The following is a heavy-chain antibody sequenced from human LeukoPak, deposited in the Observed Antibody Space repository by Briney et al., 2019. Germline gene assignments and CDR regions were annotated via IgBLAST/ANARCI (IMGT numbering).Heavy chain of an antibody. CDR3: ARVGGDYSVDY. V-gene: IGHV3-64*01. J-gene: IGHJ4*02. Sequence: GGSLRLSCAASGFTFSSYAMHWVRQAPGKGLEYVSAISSNGGSTYYANSVKGRFTISRDNSKNTLYLQMGSLRAEDMAVYYCARVGGDYSVDYWGQGTLVTVFS. D-gene: IGHD4-17*01. CDR1: GFTFSSYA. CDR2: ISSNGGST.